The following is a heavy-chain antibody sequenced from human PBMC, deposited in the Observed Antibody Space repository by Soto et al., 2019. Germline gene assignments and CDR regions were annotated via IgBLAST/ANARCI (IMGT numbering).Heavy chain of an antibody. J-gene: IGHJ4*02. CDR1: GNTFTSYD. CDR3: ARGRASGSYYLLDY. V-gene: IGHV1-8*01. CDR2: INPNSGNI. D-gene: IGHD3-10*01. Sequence: ASVKVSCKASGNTFTSYDINWVRQATGHGLEWMGLINPNSGNIGYAQKFQGRATMTRDTAIRTAYIEVSRLRSDETAVYYCARGRASGSYYLLDYWAQGTLVTVSS.